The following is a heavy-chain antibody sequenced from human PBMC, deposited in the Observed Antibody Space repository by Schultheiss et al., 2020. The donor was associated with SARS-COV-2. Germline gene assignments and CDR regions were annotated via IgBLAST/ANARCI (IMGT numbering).Heavy chain of an antibody. J-gene: IGHJ5*02. D-gene: IGHD6-19*01. CDR1: GGSISSYY. CDR3: ARGVAVAGGNWFDP. Sequence: SQTLSLTCTVSGGSISSYYWSWIRQPPGKGLEWIGEINHSGSTNYNPSLKSRVTISVDTSKNQFSLKLSSVTAADTAVYYCARGVAVAGGNWFDPWGQGTLVTVSS. CDR2: INHSGST. V-gene: IGHV4-34*09.